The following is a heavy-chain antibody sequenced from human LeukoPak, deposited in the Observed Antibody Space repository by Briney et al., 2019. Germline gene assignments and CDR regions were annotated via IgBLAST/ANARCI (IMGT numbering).Heavy chain of an antibody. CDR1: GFTFSSYG. J-gene: IGHJ4*02. CDR2: ISGSGGST. Sequence: GGSLRLSCAASGFTFSSYGMSWVRQAPGKGLEWVSAISGSGGSTYYADSVKGRFTISRDNSKNTLYLQMNSLRAEDTAVYYSARGRWLQSFDYWGQGTLVTVSS. CDR3: ARGRWLQSFDY. V-gene: IGHV3-23*01. D-gene: IGHD5-24*01.